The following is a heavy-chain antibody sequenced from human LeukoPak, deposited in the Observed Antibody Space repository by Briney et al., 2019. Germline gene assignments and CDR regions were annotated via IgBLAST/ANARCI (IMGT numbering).Heavy chain of an antibody. CDR3: VRGGSSSGYDY. V-gene: IGHV1-18*01. CDR1: GYTFTSYD. J-gene: IGHJ4*02. D-gene: IGHD5-18*01. CDR2: ISTYNGNT. Sequence: ASVKVSCKASGYTFTSYDISWVRQAPGQGLEWMGWISTYNGNTNYAQKFQGRVTVTTDTSTSTAYMELRSLTSDDTAVYYCVRGGSSSGYDYWGQGTQVTVSS.